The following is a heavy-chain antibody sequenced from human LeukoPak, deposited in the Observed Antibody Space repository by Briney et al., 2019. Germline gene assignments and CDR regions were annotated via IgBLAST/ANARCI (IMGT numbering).Heavy chain of an antibody. CDR2: IKQDGSEK. Sequence: QPGGSLRLSCAASGFTFSSYWMGWVRQAPGKGLQWVANIKQDGSEKTYVDSVKGRFTISRDNAQNSLYLQMSSLGGDDTAVYFCVRDGEGLVGTLEPWGQGTLVTVSS. CDR3: VRDGEGLVGTLEP. V-gene: IGHV3-7*01. J-gene: IGHJ5*02. D-gene: IGHD1-14*01. CDR1: GFTFSSYW.